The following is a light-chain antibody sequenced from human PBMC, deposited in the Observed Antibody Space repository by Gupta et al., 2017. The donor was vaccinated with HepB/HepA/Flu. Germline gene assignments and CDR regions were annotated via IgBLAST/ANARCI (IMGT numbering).Light chain of an antibody. Sequence: DIQMTQSPSSLSASVGDRVTITCRASQSISSYLNWYQQKPGKAPKLLIYAASNLQSGVPSRFSGSGSGTDFTLTISSLQPEDFATYHCQQGYSSPPEEITFGQGTRLEIK. J-gene: IGKJ5*01. CDR2: AAS. CDR1: QSISSY. V-gene: IGKV1-39*01. CDR3: QQGYSSPPEEIT.